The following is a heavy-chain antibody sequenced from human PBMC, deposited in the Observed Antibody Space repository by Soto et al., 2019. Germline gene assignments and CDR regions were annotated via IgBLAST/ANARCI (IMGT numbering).Heavy chain of an antibody. J-gene: IGHJ6*02. D-gene: IGHD6-6*01. CDR3: ARDTVAARHSSYYYYGMDV. CDR1: GFTFSSYW. Sequence: GGSLRLSCAASGFTFSSYWMSWVRQAPGKGLEWVANIKQDGSEKYSVDSVKGRFTISRDNAKNSLYPQMNSLRAEDTAVYYCARDTVAARHSSYYYYGMDVWGQGTTVTVSS. CDR2: IKQDGSEK. V-gene: IGHV3-7*03.